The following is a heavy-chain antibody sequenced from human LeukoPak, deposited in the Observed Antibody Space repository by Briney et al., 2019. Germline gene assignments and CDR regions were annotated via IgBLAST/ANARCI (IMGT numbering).Heavy chain of an antibody. V-gene: IGHV3-30*18. CDR1: GFTFSSYG. Sequence: GGSLRLSCAASGFTFSSYGMHWVRQAPGKGLERVAVISYDGSNKYYADSVKGRFTISRDNSKNTLYLQMNSLRAEDTAVYYCAKGGVRSSGWLTPTCFDYWGQGTLVTVSS. CDR2: ISYDGSNK. J-gene: IGHJ4*02. D-gene: IGHD6-19*01. CDR3: AKGGVRSSGWLTPTCFDY.